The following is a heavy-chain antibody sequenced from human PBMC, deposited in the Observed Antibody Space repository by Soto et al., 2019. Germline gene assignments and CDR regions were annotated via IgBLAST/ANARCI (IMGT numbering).Heavy chain of an antibody. J-gene: IGHJ3*02. CDR2: IWYDGSNK. CDR3: ARERLKQQPVRPYDAFDI. CDR1: GFTFSSYG. Sequence: GSLRLSCAASGFTFSSYGMHWVRQAPGKGLEWVAVIWYDGSNKYYADSVKGRFTISRDNSKNTLYLQMNSLRAEDTAVYYCARERLKQQPVRPYDAFDIWGQGTMVTVSS. D-gene: IGHD6-13*01. V-gene: IGHV3-33*01.